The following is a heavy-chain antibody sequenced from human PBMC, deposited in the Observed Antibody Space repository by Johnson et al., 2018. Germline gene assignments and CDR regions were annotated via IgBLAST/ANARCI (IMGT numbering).Heavy chain of an antibody. V-gene: IGHV3-30*03. CDR2: IPYDGSNK. CDR3: VRERAPFDAFVI. Sequence: QVQLVQSGGGVVQPGRSLRLSCAASGFSFSNYGMHWVRQAPGKGLEWAAVIPYDGSNKYYADSVKGRFTFSRDNSRNTLDLQMNSLRVEDTAIYFCVRERAPFDAFVIWGQGTMVTVSS. CDR1: GFSFSNYG. J-gene: IGHJ3*02.